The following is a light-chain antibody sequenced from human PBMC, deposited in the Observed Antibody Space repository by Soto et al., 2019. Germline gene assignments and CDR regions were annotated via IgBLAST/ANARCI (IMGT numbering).Light chain of an antibody. V-gene: IGKV1-5*01. Sequence: DIQMPQSPSSLSASVGDRVTITCRASQSISRWLAWYQETPGKAPKVLIYDASNLESGVPSRLSGSGSGTEFTITISRLQPDYSATYYCQQYSSYWTFGQGTKVDIK. CDR3: QQYSSYWT. CDR1: QSISRW. J-gene: IGKJ1*01. CDR2: DAS.